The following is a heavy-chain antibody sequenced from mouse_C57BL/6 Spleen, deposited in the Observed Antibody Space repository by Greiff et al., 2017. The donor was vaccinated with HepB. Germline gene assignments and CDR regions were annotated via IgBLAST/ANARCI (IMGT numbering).Heavy chain of an antibody. CDR1: GYTFTSYW. Sequence: QVQLQQPGAELVRPGSSVKLSCKASGYTFTSYWMHWVKQRPIQGLEWIGNIDPSDSETHYNQKFKDKAILTVDKSSSTAYMQLSSLTSEDSAVYYCARSYYSNLDYWGQGTTLTVSS. CDR3: ARSYYSNLDY. D-gene: IGHD2-5*01. CDR2: IDPSDSET. V-gene: IGHV1-52*01. J-gene: IGHJ2*01.